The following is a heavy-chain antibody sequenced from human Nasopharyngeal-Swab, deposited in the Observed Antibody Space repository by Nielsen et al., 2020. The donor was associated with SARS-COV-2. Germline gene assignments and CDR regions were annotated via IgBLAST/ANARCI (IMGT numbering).Heavy chain of an antibody. V-gene: IGHV3-15*01. CDR2: IKSKTDGGTT. D-gene: IGHD3-10*01. CDR3: TTELYYYDSGSYYKGFAD. J-gene: IGHJ4*02. Sequence: VREAPGKGLEWVGRIKSKTDGGTTDYAAPVKGRFTISRDDSKNTLYLQMNSLKTEDTAVYYCTTELYYYDSGSYYKGFADWGQGTLVTVSS.